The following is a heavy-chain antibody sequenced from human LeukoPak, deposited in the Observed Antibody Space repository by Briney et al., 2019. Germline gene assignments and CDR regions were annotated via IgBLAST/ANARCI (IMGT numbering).Heavy chain of an antibody. J-gene: IGHJ6*03. V-gene: IGHV4-38-2*02. CDR2: IYHSGST. D-gene: IGHD5-18*01. CDR3: AREGRDSYGYAFGYYYYYMDV. Sequence: SETLSLTCTVSGYSMSSGYYWGWIRQPPGKGLEWIGSIYHSGSTYYNPSLKSRVTISVDTSKNQFSLKLSSVTAADTAVYYCAREGRDSYGYAFGYYYYYMDVWGKGTTVTVSS. CDR1: GYSMSSGYY.